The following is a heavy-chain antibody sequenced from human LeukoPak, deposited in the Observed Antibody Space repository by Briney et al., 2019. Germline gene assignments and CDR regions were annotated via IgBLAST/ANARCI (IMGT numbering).Heavy chain of an antibody. Sequence: GGSLRLSCAASGFTFSSYWMSWVRQAPGKGLEWVSTISWNSVSIAYADSVKGRFTISRDNAKNSLYLQMNSLRVEDTALYYCAKATGSINRPLQHWGQGTLVTVSS. CDR2: ISWNSVSI. CDR3: AKATGSINRPLQH. J-gene: IGHJ1*01. V-gene: IGHV3-9*01. D-gene: IGHD2/OR15-2a*01. CDR1: GFTFSSYW.